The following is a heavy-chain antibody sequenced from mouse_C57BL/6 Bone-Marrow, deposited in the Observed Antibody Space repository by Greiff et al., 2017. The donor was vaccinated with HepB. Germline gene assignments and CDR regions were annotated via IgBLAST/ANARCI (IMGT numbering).Heavy chain of an antibody. V-gene: IGHV14-1*01. CDR1: GFNIKDYY. CDR2: IDPEDGDT. D-gene: IGHD1-1*01. Sequence: EVKLQESGAELVRPGASVKLSCTASGFNIKDYYMHWVKQRPEQGLEWIGRIDPEDGDTEYAPKFQGKATMTADTSSNTAYLQLSSLTSEDTAVYYCTTPITTVRYWYFDVWGTGTTVTVSS. CDR3: TTPITTVRYWYFDV. J-gene: IGHJ1*03.